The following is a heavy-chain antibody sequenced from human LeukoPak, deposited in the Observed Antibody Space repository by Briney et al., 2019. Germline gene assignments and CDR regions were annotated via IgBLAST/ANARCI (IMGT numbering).Heavy chain of an antibody. V-gene: IGHV1-69*05. CDR1: GGTFSSYA. CDR2: IIPTFGTA. D-gene: IGHD2-15*01. J-gene: IGHJ5*02. CDR3: ARGYCSGGTCYLVENWLDP. Sequence: SVKVSCKASGGTFSSYAISWVRQAPGQGLEWMGGIIPTFGTANYAQKFQGRVTITTDESTSTAYMELSSLRSEDTAVYYCARGYCSGGTCYLVENWLDPWGQGTLVTVSS.